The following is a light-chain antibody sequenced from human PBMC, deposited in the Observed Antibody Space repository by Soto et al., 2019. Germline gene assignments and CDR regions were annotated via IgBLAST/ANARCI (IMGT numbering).Light chain of an antibody. CDR1: QSISTW. CDR2: KAS. CDR3: QQYNFYSRT. J-gene: IGKJ1*01. V-gene: IGKV1-5*03. Sequence: DIQMTQSPSTLSASVGDTVTITCRASQSISTWLAWYQQKPGKVPKLLIYKASSLQSGVPSRFSGIGSGTEFTLTISSLQRDDFATYYCQQYNFYSRTFGQGTKVEIK.